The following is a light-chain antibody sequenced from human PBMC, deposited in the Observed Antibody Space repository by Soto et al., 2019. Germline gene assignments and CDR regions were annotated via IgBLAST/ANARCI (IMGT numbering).Light chain of an antibody. CDR2: EVS. J-gene: IGLJ1*01. Sequence: QSVLTQPASVSGSPGQSITISCTGTSSDVGAYNYVSWYQQHPGKAPKLMIYEVSYRPSGVSDRFSGSRSGNTASLTISGLQAEDESDYYCSSYTSSSTSVFGTGTKLTVL. V-gene: IGLV2-14*01. CDR3: SSYTSSSTSV. CDR1: SSDVGAYNY.